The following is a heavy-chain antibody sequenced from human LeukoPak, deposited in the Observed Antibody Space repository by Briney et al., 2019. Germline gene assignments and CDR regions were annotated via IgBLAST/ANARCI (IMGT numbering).Heavy chain of an antibody. CDR1: GYTFSIYG. CDR2: ISAYNGNT. V-gene: IGHV1-18*01. D-gene: IGHD5-18*01. Sequence: GASVKVSCKASGYTFSIYGVSWVRQAPGQGLEWVAWISAYNGNTNYAQKFQGRATMTTDTSTSTAYMELRSLRSDDTAVYYRARGGYSYGYMGYFDYWGQGTLVTVSS. J-gene: IGHJ4*02. CDR3: ARGGYSYGYMGYFDY.